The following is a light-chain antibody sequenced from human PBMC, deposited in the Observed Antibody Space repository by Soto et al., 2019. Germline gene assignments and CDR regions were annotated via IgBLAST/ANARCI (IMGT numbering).Light chain of an antibody. V-gene: IGKV2-24*01. CDR1: QSLVHIDGNTY. Sequence: DIVLTQTRLSSPVTLGQPASISCRSSQSLVHIDGNTYFNWLQQRPGQPPRLLIYKISNRFPGVPDRFSGRGAGTDFILKISRVEAEDVGVYYCMQATQSYTFGQGTRLEIK. CDR2: KIS. J-gene: IGKJ2*01. CDR3: MQATQSYT.